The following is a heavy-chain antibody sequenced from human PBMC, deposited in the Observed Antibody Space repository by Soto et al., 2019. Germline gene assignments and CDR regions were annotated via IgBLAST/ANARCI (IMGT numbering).Heavy chain of an antibody. V-gene: IGHV3-23*01. Sequence: EVQLLESGGGLVQPGGSLRLSCAASGFTFSSYAMSWVRQAPGKGLEWVSAISGSGGSTYYADSVKGRFTISRDNSKNTLYLQMNSLRAEDTAVYYCAKDGPDDYGGNFGGFGYWGQGTLVTVSS. D-gene: IGHD4-17*01. CDR3: AKDGPDDYGGNFGGFGY. J-gene: IGHJ4*02. CDR2: ISGSGGST. CDR1: GFTFSSYA.